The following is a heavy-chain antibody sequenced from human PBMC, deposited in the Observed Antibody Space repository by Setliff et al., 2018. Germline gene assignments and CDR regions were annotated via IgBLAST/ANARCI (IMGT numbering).Heavy chain of an antibody. CDR2: IYHSGRN. V-gene: IGHV4-38-2*01. D-gene: IGHD3-22*01. Sequence: SETLSLTCAVSGYSISSDSYWGWIRQPPGKGLEWIGSIYHSGRNYYNPSLKSRVIISVDTSKNQFSLKLSSVTAADTAVYYCARHYYDSGGYYIDFWGQGTLVTVSS. CDR3: ARHYYDSGGYYIDF. CDR1: GYSISSDSY. J-gene: IGHJ4*02.